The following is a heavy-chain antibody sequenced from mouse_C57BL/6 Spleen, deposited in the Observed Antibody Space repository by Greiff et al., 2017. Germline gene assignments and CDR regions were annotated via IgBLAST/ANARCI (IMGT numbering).Heavy chain of an antibody. CDR3: TTGGSSVYAMDY. CDR1: GFNIKDDY. CDR2: IDPENGDT. Sequence: VQLKESGAELVRPGASVKLSCTASGFNIKDDYMHWVKQRPEQGLEWIGWIDPENGDTEYASKFQGKATITADTSSNTAYLQLSSLTSEDTAVYYCTTGGSSVYAMDYWGQGTSVTVSS. D-gene: IGHD1-1*01. J-gene: IGHJ4*01. V-gene: IGHV14-4*01.